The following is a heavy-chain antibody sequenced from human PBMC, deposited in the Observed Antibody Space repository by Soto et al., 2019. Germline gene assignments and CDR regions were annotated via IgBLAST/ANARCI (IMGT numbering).Heavy chain of an antibody. CDR1: GGSISSYY. Sequence: PSETLSLTCTVSGGSISSYYWSWIRQPPGKGLEWIGYIYYSGSTNYNPSLKSRVTISVDTSKNQFSLKLSSVTAADTAVYYCARTIAARYYYYGMDVWGQGTTVTVSS. CDR3: ARTIAARYYYYGMDV. CDR2: IYYSGST. J-gene: IGHJ6*02. V-gene: IGHV4-59*01. D-gene: IGHD6-6*01.